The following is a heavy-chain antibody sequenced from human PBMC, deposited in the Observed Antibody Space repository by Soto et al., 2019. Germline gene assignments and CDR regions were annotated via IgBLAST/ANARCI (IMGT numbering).Heavy chain of an antibody. CDR2: ISSDGNDK. CDR3: AKGSFSAHQFLAR. D-gene: IGHD3-10*01. J-gene: IGHJ4*02. V-gene: IGHV3-30*18. Sequence: QVQLVESGGGVVQPGRSLRLSCAASGFTFSNYGMHWVRQAPGKGLEWVTTISSDGNDKYYAGSVKGRFTISRDNSENTLDLQMNGLRAEDTAVYSCAKGSFSAHQFLARWCQGTLGTVSS. CDR1: GFTFSNYG.